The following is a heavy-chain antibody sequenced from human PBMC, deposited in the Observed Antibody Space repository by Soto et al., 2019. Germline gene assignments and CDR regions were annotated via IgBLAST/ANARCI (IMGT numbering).Heavy chain of an antibody. V-gene: IGHV1-3*01. CDR1: GYTFTSYA. J-gene: IGHJ6*03. CDR3: ARVPADYGDYDYYYMEV. Sequence: ASVKVSCKASGYTFTSYAMHWVRQAPGQRLEWMGWINAGNGNTKYSQKFQGRVTITRDTSASTAYMELSSLRSEDTAVYYCARVPADYGDYDYYYMEVWGKGTTVTVSS. CDR2: INAGNGNT. D-gene: IGHD4-17*01.